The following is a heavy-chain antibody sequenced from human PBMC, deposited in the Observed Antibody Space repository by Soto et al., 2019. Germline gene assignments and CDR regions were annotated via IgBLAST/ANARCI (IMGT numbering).Heavy chain of an antibody. J-gene: IGHJ4*02. Sequence: SLTCTVSGGSISSYYWSWIRQPPGKGLEWIGYIYYSGSTNYNPSLKSRVTISVDTSKNQFSLKLSSVTAADTAVYYCARQAAAGLGFGYWGQGTLVTVSS. V-gene: IGHV4-59*01. CDR3: ARQAAAGLGFGY. CDR2: IYYSGST. CDR1: GGSISSYY. D-gene: IGHD6-13*01.